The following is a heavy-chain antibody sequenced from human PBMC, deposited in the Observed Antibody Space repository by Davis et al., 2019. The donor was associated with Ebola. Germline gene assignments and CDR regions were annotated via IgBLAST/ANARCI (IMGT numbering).Heavy chain of an antibody. D-gene: IGHD4-17*01. Sequence: GESLKISCAASGFTFSNYWMHWVRQAPGKGLEWVSRINTYGSTTTYADSVKGRFTISRDNAKNTLYLQMNSLRAEDTAIYYCARGDDYGVRNWLDPWGQGILVTVSS. J-gene: IGHJ5*02. CDR1: GFTFSNYW. CDR2: INTYGSTT. CDR3: ARGDDYGVRNWLDP. V-gene: IGHV3-74*01.